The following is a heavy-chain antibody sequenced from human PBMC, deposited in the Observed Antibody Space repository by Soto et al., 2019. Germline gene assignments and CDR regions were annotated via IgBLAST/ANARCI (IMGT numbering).Heavy chain of an antibody. Sequence: SLKVSCKASGGTFSSYAISWVRKAPGQGLEWMGGIIPIFGTANYAQKFQGRVTITADESTSTAYMELSSLRSEDTAVYYCARDLASYRIAAAGTFDYRGQGTLVTV. CDR3: ARDLASYRIAAAGTFDY. CDR1: GGTFSSYA. J-gene: IGHJ4*02. D-gene: IGHD6-13*01. V-gene: IGHV1-69*13. CDR2: IIPIFGTA.